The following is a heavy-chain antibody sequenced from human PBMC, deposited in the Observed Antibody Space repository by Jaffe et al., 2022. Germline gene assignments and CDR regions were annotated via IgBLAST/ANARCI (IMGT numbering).Heavy chain of an antibody. CDR2: IYKNGST. CDR3: ARGQTYYYGSGSYRAMGYYDS. D-gene: IGHD3-10*01. V-gene: IGHV4-61*02. Sequence: QVQLQESGPGLVKPSQTLSLTCTVSADSMSSKNFYWSWIRQPAGEGLEWIGRIYKNGSTNYNPSLKSRVSLSLDTSKNQFSLNLMSVTAADTAVYYCARGQTYYYGSGSYRAMGYYDSWGQGTLVTVSS. CDR1: ADSMSSKNFY. J-gene: IGHJ4*02.